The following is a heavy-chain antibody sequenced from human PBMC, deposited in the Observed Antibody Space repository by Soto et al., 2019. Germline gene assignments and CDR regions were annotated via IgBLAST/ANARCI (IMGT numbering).Heavy chain of an antibody. V-gene: IGHV1-18*04. CDR2: ISAYNGNT. D-gene: IGHD5-18*01. J-gene: IGHJ4*02. Sequence: ASVKVSCKASGYTFTSYGINWVRQAPGQGLEWMGWISAYNGNTNYAQKLQGRVNMTTDTSTSTAYMELRSLRSDDTAVYYCAKDHLPIQLWSPADYWGQGTLVTVSS. CDR3: AKDHLPIQLWSPADY. CDR1: GYTFTSYG.